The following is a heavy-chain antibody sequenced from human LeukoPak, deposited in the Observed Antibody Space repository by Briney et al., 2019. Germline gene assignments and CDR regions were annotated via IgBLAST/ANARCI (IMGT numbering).Heavy chain of an antibody. J-gene: IGHJ4*02. V-gene: IGHV1-18*01. CDR3: ARTVYGSGSYYYQYFDY. CDR1: GYTFTSYG. Sequence: ASVKVSCKASGYTFTSYGISWARQAPGQGLEWMGWISAYNGNTNYAQKLQGRVTMTTDTSTSTAYMELRSLRSDDTAVYYCARTVYGSGSYYYQYFDYWGQGTLVTVSS. D-gene: IGHD3-10*01. CDR2: ISAYNGNT.